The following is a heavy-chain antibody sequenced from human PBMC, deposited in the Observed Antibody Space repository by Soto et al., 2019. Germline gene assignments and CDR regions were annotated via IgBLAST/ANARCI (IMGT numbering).Heavy chain of an antibody. D-gene: IGHD6-19*01. CDR2: IYYIGST. J-gene: IGHJ4*01. CDR3: ARAAHTSGWYFDL. CDR1: GGSISGYY. V-gene: IGHV4-59*01. Sequence: SETLSLTWTVSGGSISGYYWSWIRQPPGKGLEWIGYIYYIGSTKYNPSLKSRVTISMDTSKNQFSLNLTSVTAPDTAVYFCARAAHTSGWYFDLWGQGTLVTVSS.